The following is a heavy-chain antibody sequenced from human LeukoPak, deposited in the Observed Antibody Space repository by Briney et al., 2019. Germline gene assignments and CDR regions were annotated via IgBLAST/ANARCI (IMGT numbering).Heavy chain of an antibody. J-gene: IGHJ4*02. CDR3: AKDRIGYYSSTSCSAPFDY. Sequence: GGSLRLSCAASGFTFDDYAMHWVRQAPGKGLEWVSGISWNSGSIGYADSVKSRFAISRDNAKNSLYLQMNSLRAEDTALYYCAKDRIGYYSSTSCSAPFDYWGQGTLVTVSS. D-gene: IGHD2-2*01. CDR2: ISWNSGSI. V-gene: IGHV3-9*01. CDR1: GFTFDDYA.